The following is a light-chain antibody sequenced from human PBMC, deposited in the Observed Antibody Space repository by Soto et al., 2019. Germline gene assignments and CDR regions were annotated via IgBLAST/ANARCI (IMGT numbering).Light chain of an antibody. V-gene: IGKV3-20*01. CDR1: QSVSRSY. J-gene: IGKJ2*01. Sequence: EIVLTQSPGTLSLSPGERATLSCRASQSVSRSYLARYQQKPGQAPRLLIYGASSRATGIPDRFTGSGSGTDFTLTISRLEPEDFAVYSCQHYGDSSYTFGQGTKLEIK. CDR2: GAS. CDR3: QHYGDSSYT.